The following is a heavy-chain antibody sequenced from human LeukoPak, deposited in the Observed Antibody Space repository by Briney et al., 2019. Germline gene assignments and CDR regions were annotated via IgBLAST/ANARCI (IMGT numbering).Heavy chain of an antibody. CDR2: IKQDGSEK. Sequence: GSLRLSCAASGFTFSSYWMSWVRQAPGKGLEWVANIKQDGSEKYYVDSVKGRFTISRDNAKNSLYLQMNSLRAEDTAVYYCARGAPRVPAAIGFDYWGQGTLVTVSS. CDR3: ARGAPRVPAAIGFDY. V-gene: IGHV3-7*01. D-gene: IGHD2-2*01. J-gene: IGHJ4*02. CDR1: GFTFSSYW.